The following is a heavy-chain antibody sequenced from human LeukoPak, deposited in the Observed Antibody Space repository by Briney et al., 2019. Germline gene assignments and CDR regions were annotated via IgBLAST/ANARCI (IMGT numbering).Heavy chain of an antibody. Sequence: SETLSLTRTVSGYSISSGYYWGWIRQPPGKGLEWIGSIYHSGSTYYNPSLKSRVTISVDTSKNQFSLRLTSVTAADTAVYYCARIGVWFGEGNLSGYFDYWGQGILVTVSS. CDR2: IYHSGST. CDR3: ARIGVWFGEGNLSGYFDY. J-gene: IGHJ4*02. V-gene: IGHV4-38-2*02. D-gene: IGHD3-10*01. CDR1: GYSISSGYY.